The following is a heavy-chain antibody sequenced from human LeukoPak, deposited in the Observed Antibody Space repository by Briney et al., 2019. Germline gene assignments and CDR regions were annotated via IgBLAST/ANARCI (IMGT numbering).Heavy chain of an antibody. J-gene: IGHJ3*02. CDR2: IYTTGST. D-gene: IGHD4-23*01. CDR1: GGSISSYY. V-gene: IGHV4-4*07. Sequence: SETLSLTCTVSGGSISSYYWSWIRQPAGKGLEWIGRIYTTGSTNYNPSLKSRVTISVDTSKNQFSLKLNSVTAADTALYYCARDYGGNSYALDIWGQGTMVTVSS. CDR3: ARDYGGNSYALDI.